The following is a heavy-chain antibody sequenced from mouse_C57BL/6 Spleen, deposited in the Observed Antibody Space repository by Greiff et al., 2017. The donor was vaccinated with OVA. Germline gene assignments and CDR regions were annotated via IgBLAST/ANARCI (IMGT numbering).Heavy chain of an antibody. J-gene: IGHJ3*01. D-gene: IGHD1-1*01. Sequence: DVHLVESGGGLVQPGGSLSLSCAASGFSFTDYYMSWVRQPPGKALEWLGFIRNKANGYTTEYSASVKGRFTISRDNSQSILYLQMNALRAEDSATYYCARFYYYGSSSAWFAYWGQGTLVTVSA. CDR1: GFSFTDYY. CDR2: IRNKANGYTT. V-gene: IGHV7-3*01. CDR3: ARFYYYGSSSAWFAY.